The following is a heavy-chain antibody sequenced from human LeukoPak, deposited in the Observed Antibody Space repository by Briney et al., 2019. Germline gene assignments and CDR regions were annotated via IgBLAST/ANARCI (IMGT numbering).Heavy chain of an antibody. CDR3: ASWRTGFSFDY. V-gene: IGHV4-59*08. CDR2: IYYSGST. CDR1: GGSTTDYS. J-gene: IGHJ4*02. D-gene: IGHD1-1*01. Sequence: SETLSLTCTVSGGSTTDYSWSWIRQPPGKGLEWIGYIYYSGSTNYNPSLKSRVTISVDTSKNQFSLKLSSVTAADTAVYYCASWRTGFSFDYWGQGTLVTVSS.